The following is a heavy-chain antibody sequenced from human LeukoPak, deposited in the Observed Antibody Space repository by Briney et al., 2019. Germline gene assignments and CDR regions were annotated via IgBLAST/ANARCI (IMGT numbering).Heavy chain of an antibody. D-gene: IGHD1-26*01. Sequence: GGSLRLSCAASGFTFSNAWMSWVRQAPGKGLEWVGRIKSKTDGGTTDYAAPVKGRFTISRDDSKNTLYLQMNSLKTEDTAVYYCTTWELLRSPPDYWGQGTLVTVSS. CDR1: GFTFSNAW. V-gene: IGHV3-15*01. CDR3: TTWELLRSPPDY. J-gene: IGHJ4*02. CDR2: IKSKTDGGTT.